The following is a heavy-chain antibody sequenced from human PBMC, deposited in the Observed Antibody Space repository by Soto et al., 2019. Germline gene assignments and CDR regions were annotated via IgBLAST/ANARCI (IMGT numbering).Heavy chain of an antibody. V-gene: IGHV3-33*01. Sequence: QVQLVESGGGVVQPGRSLRLPCAASGFTFSTYCMHWVRQAPGKGLEWVGGIWYDGSNKYYADSVKGRFTITRDNSKNTLYLQMNSLRAEDTTVYYCARGRGAYDGSEIDYWGQGTLVTVSS. CDR3: ARGRGAYDGSEIDY. CDR1: GFTFSTYC. D-gene: IGHD3-22*01. CDR2: IWYDGSNK. J-gene: IGHJ4*02.